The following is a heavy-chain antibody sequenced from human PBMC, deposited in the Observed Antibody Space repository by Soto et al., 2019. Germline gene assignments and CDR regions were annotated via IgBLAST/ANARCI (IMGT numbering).Heavy chain of an antibody. J-gene: IGHJ4*02. Sequence: EVQLVESRGGLVQPGGSLRLTCVASGFPFSIYSMNWVRQAPGKGLEWSSYITSDTNTIKYADSVKGRFTISRDNAKNLVYLQMNSLRDEDTAVYFCARSVEGHFDYWGQGTVVTVSS. D-gene: IGHD6-19*01. CDR1: GFPFSIYS. CDR3: ARSVEGHFDY. V-gene: IGHV3-48*02. CDR2: ITSDTNTI.